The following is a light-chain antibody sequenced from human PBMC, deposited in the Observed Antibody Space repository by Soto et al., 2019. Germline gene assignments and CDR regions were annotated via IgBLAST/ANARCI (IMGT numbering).Light chain of an antibody. CDR3: QQRSNWTST. J-gene: IGKJ4*01. CDR1: QSVSSY. Sequence: IVLTQSPATLSLAPGNRATLSCRASQSVSSYLAWYQQKPGQAPRLLIYHASNRATGIPARFSSSGSGTDFTLTITSQEPEDIAEYSCQQRSNWTSTFGAGTKVEIK. V-gene: IGKV3-11*01. CDR2: HAS.